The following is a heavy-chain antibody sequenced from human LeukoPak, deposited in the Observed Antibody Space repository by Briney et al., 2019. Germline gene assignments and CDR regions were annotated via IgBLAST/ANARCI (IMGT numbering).Heavy chain of an antibody. D-gene: IGHD3/OR15-3a*01. J-gene: IGHJ5*02. CDR1: GGSISPYY. Sequence: SETLSLTCTVSGGSISPYYWTWIRQPPGKGLEWIGYVYYNGNTNYNPSLKSRITISVDTSKNHFSLRLKSVTAADTAVYYCARGPLSSRTTWTWFDPWGQGTLVTVSS. V-gene: IGHV4-59*01. CDR2: VYYNGNT. CDR3: ARGPLSSRTTWTWFDP.